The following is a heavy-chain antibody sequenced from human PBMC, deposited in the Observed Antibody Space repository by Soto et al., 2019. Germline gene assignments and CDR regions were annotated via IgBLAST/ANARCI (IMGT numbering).Heavy chain of an antibody. V-gene: IGHV3-23*01. J-gene: IGHJ4*02. CDR1: GFIFSKYA. CDR2: VGGNGLDT. Sequence: EVQLLESGGGLVQPGGSLRLPCEASGFIFSKYAMNWALQAPGKGLEWVSAVGGNGLDTYYADSVKGRFTISRDNSKNTLYLQMNSLRAEDTAVYYCAGRTGYPFDYWGQGTLVTVSS. D-gene: IGHD3-9*01. CDR3: AGRTGYPFDY.